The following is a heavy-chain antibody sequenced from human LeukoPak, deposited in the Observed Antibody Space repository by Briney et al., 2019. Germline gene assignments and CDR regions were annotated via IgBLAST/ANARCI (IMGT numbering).Heavy chain of an antibody. J-gene: IGHJ4*02. V-gene: IGHV4-34*01. CDR3: ARGGTEVNYYGYLQRARYYFDY. Sequence: SETLSLTCAVYGVSFSVYYWSWIRQPPGKGLEWIGEINHSGSTNYNPSLKSRVTISVDTSKNQFSLKLSSVTAADTAVYYCARGGTEVNYYGYLQRARYYFDYWGQGTLVTVSS. CDR1: GVSFSVYY. D-gene: IGHD3-10*01. CDR2: INHSGST.